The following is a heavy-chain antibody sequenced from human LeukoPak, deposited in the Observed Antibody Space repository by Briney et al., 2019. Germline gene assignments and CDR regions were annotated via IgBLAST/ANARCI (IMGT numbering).Heavy chain of an antibody. V-gene: IGHV4-59*01. Sequence: PPETLSLTCTVPGGSLSSYYWSWFRPPPRKGREWIGYIYYNGTTIYNTSPRGRVTMSVDTSRNRCFLKGTAGAPADTAVYYCAKSLSSYYDSSPLVFGIWGQGTMVTVSS. D-gene: IGHD3-22*01. CDR1: GGSLSSYY. CDR2: IYYNGTT. J-gene: IGHJ3*02. CDR3: AKSLSSYYDSSPLVFGI.